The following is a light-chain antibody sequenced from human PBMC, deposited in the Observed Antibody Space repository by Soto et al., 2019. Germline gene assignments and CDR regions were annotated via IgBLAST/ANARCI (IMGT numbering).Light chain of an antibody. CDR2: EVT. CDR3: SSSASSNTWV. CDR1: SSDVGAYNY. Sequence: QSVLTQPPSASGSPGQSVTISCTGTSSDVGAYNYVSWYQQHAGKAPKLVIYEVTKRPSGVPDRFSGSKSANTASLTVSGLQAEDEAAYYCSSSASSNTWVFGGGTKLTVL. V-gene: IGLV2-8*01. J-gene: IGLJ3*02.